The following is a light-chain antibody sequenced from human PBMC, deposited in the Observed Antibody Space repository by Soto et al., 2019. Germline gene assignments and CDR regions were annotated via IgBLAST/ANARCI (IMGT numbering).Light chain of an antibody. CDR3: QQYGSSPRT. J-gene: IGKJ1*01. CDR2: GAS. Sequence: EIVLTQSPGTLSLSPGERVTFSCRASQSVSSNFLAWYQQKPGQAPRLLIYGASSRATGIPDRFSGSGSRTDFTLTISRLEPEDFAVYYCQQYGSSPRTFGQGTKVEI. CDR1: QSVSSNF. V-gene: IGKV3-20*01.